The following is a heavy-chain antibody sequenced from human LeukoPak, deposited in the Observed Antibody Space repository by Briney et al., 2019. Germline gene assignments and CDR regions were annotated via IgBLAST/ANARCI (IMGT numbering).Heavy chain of an antibody. CDR1: GYTFTSYY. J-gene: IGHJ4*02. V-gene: IGHV1-46*01. CDR3: ARAVGRGFDY. CDR2: INPSGGST. D-gene: IGHD1-26*01. Sequence: GASVKVSCKASGYTFTSYYMHWVRQAPGQGLEWMGIINPSGGSTSYAQKFQGRVTITADESTSTAYMEVRSLRSDDTAVYYCARAVGRGFDYWGQGTLVTVSS.